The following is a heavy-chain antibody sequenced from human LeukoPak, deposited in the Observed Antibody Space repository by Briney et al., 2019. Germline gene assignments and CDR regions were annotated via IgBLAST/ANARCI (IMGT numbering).Heavy chain of an antibody. V-gene: IGHV4-34*01. Sequence: PSEPLSLTCAVYGGSFSGYYWSWIRQPPGKGLEWIGEINHSGSTNYNPSLKSRVTISVDTSKNQFSLKLSSVTAADTAVYYCARDEAHPNTYYYGSGSYYARLDIWGQGTMVTVSS. CDR3: ARDEAHPNTYYYGSGSYYARLDI. J-gene: IGHJ3*02. D-gene: IGHD3-10*01. CDR2: INHSGST. CDR1: GGSFSGYY.